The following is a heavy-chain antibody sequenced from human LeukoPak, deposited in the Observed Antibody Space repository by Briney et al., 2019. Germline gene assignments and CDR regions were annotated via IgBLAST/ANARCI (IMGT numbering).Heavy chain of an antibody. J-gene: IGHJ5*02. CDR2: IYYSGST. D-gene: IGHD4-17*01. Sequence: SETLSLTCAVYGESFSGYYWSWIRQPPGKGLEWIGYIYYSGSTYYNPSLKSRVTISVDTSKNQFSLKLSSVTAADTAVYYCARDKHDYGDYQGWFDPWGQGTLVTVSS. V-gene: IGHV4-34*09. CDR1: GESFSGYY. CDR3: ARDKHDYGDYQGWFDP.